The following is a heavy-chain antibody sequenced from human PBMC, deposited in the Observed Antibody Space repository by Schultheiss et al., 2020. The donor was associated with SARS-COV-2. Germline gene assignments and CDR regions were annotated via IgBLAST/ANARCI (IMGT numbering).Heavy chain of an antibody. Sequence: GGSLRLSCAASGFTFSSYAMHWVRQAPGKGLEWVAVISYDGSNKYYADSVKGRFTISRDNAKNSLYLQMNSLRAEDTAVYYCARTDLYYDFCNGSLVLWGQGTLVRLL. CDR1: GFTFSSYA. CDR2: ISYDGSNK. J-gene: IGHJ4*02. V-gene: IGHV3-30*14. D-gene: IGHD3-3*01. CDR3: ARTDLYYDFCNGSLVL.